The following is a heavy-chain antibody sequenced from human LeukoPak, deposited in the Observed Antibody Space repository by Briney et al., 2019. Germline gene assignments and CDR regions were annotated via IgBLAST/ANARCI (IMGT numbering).Heavy chain of an antibody. J-gene: IGHJ6*03. D-gene: IGHD1-26*01. CDR2: IRYDGSNK. Sequence: GGSLRLSCAASGFTFSSYGMHWVRQAPGKGLEWVAFIRYDGSNKYYADSVKGRFTISRDNAKNSLYLQMNSLRAEDTAVYYCARSKWERPFFYYYYYMDVWGKGTTVTVSS. CDR1: GFTFSSYG. CDR3: ARSKWERPFFYYYYYMDV. V-gene: IGHV3-30*02.